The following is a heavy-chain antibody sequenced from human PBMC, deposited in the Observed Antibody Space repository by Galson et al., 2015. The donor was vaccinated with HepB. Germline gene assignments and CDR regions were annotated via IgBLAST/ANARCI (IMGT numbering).Heavy chain of an antibody. CDR2: IIPILDVS. CDR1: GDTFTTYA. CDR3: ARAHDYGDFYY. V-gene: IGHV1-69*10. J-gene: IGHJ4*02. D-gene: IGHD3-16*01. Sequence: CKASGDTFTTYAISWVRQAPGQGLEWMGGIIPILDVSNYAQNFQGRVTITADKSTSTAYMELSSLRTEDTAVYYCARAHDYGDFYYWGQGTLVTVSS.